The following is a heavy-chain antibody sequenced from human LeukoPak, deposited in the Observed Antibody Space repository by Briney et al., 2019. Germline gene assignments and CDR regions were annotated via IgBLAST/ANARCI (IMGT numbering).Heavy chain of an antibody. CDR1: GFTFSNYA. CDR3: AREDCSSTSCYDPSVSDY. Sequence: GGSLRLSCAASGFTFSNYAMHWVRQAPGKGLEYVSAISSNGGSTYYANSVKGRFTISRDNSKNTLYLQMGSLRAEDMAVYYCAREDCSSTSCYDPSVSDYWGQGTLVTVSS. J-gene: IGHJ4*02. V-gene: IGHV3-64*01. CDR2: ISSNGGST. D-gene: IGHD2-2*01.